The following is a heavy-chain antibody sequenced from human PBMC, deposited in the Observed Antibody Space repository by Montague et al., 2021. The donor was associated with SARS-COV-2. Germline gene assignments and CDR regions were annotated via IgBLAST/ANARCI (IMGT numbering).Heavy chain of an antibody. J-gene: IGHJ4*02. CDR2: IYSGGST. Sequence: LRPSCAASGFTVSSNYMSWVRQAPGKGLEWVSVIYSGGSTYYADSVKGRFTISRDNSKNTLYLQMNSLRAEDTAVYYCARNRGGNYYFDYWGQGTLVTVSS. CDR1: GFTVSSNY. CDR3: ARNRGGNYYFDY. D-gene: IGHD1-7*01. V-gene: IGHV3-53*01.